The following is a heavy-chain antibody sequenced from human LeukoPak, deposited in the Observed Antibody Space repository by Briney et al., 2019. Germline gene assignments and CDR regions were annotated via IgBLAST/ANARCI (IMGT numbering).Heavy chain of an antibody. J-gene: IGHJ6*04. CDR2: ISSSGSTI. V-gene: IGHV3-48*03. CDR1: GFSFSNYE. Sequence: GGSLRLSCAASGFSFSNYEMNWVRQAPGKGLEWVSCISSSGSTICYADSVKGRFTISRDNAKNSLYLQMNSLRAEDTAVYYCAELGITMIGGVWGKGTTVTISS. D-gene: IGHD3-10*02. CDR3: AELGITMIGGV.